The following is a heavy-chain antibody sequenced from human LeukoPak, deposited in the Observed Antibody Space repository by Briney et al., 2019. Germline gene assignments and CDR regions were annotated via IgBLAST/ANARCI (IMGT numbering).Heavy chain of an antibody. J-gene: IGHJ6*02. V-gene: IGHV1-2*02. CDR1: GYTFTGYY. CDR2: INPNSGGT. Sequence: ASVKVSCKASGYTFTGYYMHWVRQAPGQGLEWMGWINPNSGGTNYAQKFQGRVTMTRDTSISTAYMELSRLRSDDTAVYYCARDSSITMVRLPYYYYYGMDVWGQGTTVTVSS. D-gene: IGHD3-10*01. CDR3: ARDSSITMVRLPYYYYYGMDV.